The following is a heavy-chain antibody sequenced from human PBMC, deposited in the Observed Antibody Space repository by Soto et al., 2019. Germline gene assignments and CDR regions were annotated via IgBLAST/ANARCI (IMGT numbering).Heavy chain of an antibody. V-gene: IGHV1-58*01. CDR2: IVVGSGNT. Sequence: ASVKVSCKASGFTFTSSAVQWVRQARGQRLEWIGWIVVGSGNTNYAQKFQERVTITRDMSTSTAYMELSSLRSEDTAVYYCAGYYYDGSGYYTRKGGDAFDIWSQGTMVSDSS. D-gene: IGHD3-22*01. CDR3: AGYYYDGSGYYTRKGGDAFDI. CDR1: GFTFTSSA. J-gene: IGHJ3*02.